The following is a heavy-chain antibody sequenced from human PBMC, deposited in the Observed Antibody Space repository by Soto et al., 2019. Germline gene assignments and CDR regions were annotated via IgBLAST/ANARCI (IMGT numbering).Heavy chain of an antibody. CDR2: ISLSGSQI. D-gene: IGHD2-21*01. CDR1: GLMYSSYS. J-gene: IGHJ6*02. CDR3: ARVISCGGGTCSSVHQYYGMDV. Sequence: EVQLVESGGGLVKPGGSVRLSCVASGLMYSSYSMSWVRQAPGKGLEWVEFISLSGSQINYAASVEGRFTISRDNAKNALYLQMNTVRVEDTAIYYCARVISCGGGTCSSVHQYYGMDVWGPGTTVTVSS. V-gene: IGHV3-21*01.